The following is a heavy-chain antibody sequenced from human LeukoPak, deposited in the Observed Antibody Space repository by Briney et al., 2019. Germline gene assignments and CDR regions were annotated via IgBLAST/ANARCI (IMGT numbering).Heavy chain of an antibody. CDR2: ISSSGSTI. J-gene: IGHJ4*02. D-gene: IGHD6-6*01. Sequence: GGSLRLSCAASGFTFSDYYMSWIRQAPGKGLEWVSYISSSGSTIYYADSVKGRFTISRDSAKDSLYLQVNILRAEDTAVYYCARLRSSSYYFDYWGQGTLVTVSS. V-gene: IGHV3-11*01. CDR1: GFTFSDYY. CDR3: ARLRSSSYYFDY.